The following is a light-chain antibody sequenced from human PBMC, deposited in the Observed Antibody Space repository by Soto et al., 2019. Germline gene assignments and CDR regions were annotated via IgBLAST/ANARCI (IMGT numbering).Light chain of an antibody. J-gene: IGKJ1*01. CDR2: DVS. Sequence: EIVLTQSPGTLSLPPGERATLSCRASQRVGSSYLGWYQQKPGQAPRLLIYDVSSRATGIPDRFSGSGSGTDFTLTISRLEHEDFAVYYCQRYVTSPETFGQGTKVEVK. CDR1: QRVGSSY. CDR3: QRYVTSPET. V-gene: IGKV3-20*01.